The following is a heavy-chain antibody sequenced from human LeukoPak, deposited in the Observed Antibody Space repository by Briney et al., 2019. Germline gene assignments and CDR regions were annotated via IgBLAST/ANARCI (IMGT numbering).Heavy chain of an antibody. CDR2: IAGGDDR. Sequence: GGSLRLSCAASGFIFSPYAMSWVRQAPGKGLEWVAGIAGGDDRFYADSVKGRFSISRDNSKNTVDLQMNSLRAEDTAVYYCAKGDSYYDFCLLNWGQGTLVTVST. D-gene: IGHD3-3*01. CDR1: GFIFSPYA. V-gene: IGHV3-23*01. CDR3: AKGDSYYDFCLLN. J-gene: IGHJ4*02.